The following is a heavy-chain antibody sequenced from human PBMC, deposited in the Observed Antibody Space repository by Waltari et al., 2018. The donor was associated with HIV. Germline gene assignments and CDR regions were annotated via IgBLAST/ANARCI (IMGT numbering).Heavy chain of an antibody. CDR1: GESISGYY. CDR3: ARPRGGDSVD. CDR2: INYSGTT. Sequence: QVQLKQWGAGLLKPSETLSLTCAVYGESISGYYWSWIRQPPGKGLEWIGEINYSGTTNYNPSLKSRVTISIDTSKNQFSLKVSYVTAADTAVYYCARPRGGDSVDWGQGTLVTVSS. D-gene: IGHD2-21*02. J-gene: IGHJ4*02. V-gene: IGHV4-34*01.